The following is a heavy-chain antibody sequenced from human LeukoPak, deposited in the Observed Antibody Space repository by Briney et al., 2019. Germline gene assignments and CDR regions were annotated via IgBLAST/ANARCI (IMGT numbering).Heavy chain of an antibody. CDR3: ARDSYYYPRDV. J-gene: IGHJ6*02. V-gene: IGHV4-34*01. CDR2: INHSGST. Sequence: SETLSLTCAVYGGSFSGYYWSWIRQPPGKGLEWIGGINHSGSTNYNPSLKSRVTISVDTSKNQFSLKLSSVTAADTAVYYCARDSYYYPRDVWGQGTTVTVSS. CDR1: GGSFSGYY.